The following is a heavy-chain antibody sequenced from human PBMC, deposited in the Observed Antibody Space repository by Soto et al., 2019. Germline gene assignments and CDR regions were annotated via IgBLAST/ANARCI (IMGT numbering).Heavy chain of an antibody. J-gene: IGHJ6*02. CDR2: ISAYNGNT. D-gene: IGHD2-2*01. Sequence: QVQLVQSGAEVKKPGASVKVSCKASGYTFTSYGISWVRQAPGQGLEWMGWISAYNGNTNYAQKLQGRVTMTTDTSTSSAYMELRSLRSDDTAVYYYARAPTRVVVPAATSGRPYYYGMDVWGQGTTVTVSS. CDR1: GYTFTSYG. CDR3: ARAPTRVVVPAATSGRPYYYGMDV. V-gene: IGHV1-18*01.